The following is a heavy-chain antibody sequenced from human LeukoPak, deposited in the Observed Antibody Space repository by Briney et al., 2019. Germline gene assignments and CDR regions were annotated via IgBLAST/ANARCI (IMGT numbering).Heavy chain of an antibody. CDR3: ARAPRSHYYGSGSSLDY. D-gene: IGHD3-10*01. V-gene: IGHV1-46*01. Sequence: GASVKVSCKASGYTFTSYYMHWVRQAPGQGLEWMGVINPSGGNIGYAQKFQGRVTMTRDTSISTAYMELSRLRSDDTAVYYCARAPRSHYYGSGSSLDYWGQGTLVTVSS. CDR1: GYTFTSYY. CDR2: INPSGGNI. J-gene: IGHJ4*02.